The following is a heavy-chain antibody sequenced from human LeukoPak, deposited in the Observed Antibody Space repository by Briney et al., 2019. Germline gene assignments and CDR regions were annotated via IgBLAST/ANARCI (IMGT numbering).Heavy chain of an antibody. Sequence: GGSLRLSCAASGFTFGSYAMSWVRQAPGKGLEWVSAITESGGGTYNADSVKGRFTISRDNSKKTLFLQMNSLRAEDTAIYYCAKGSAAGRPYYFDYWGQGTQVTVSS. V-gene: IGHV3-23*01. CDR1: GFTFGSYA. CDR3: AKGSAAGRPYYFDY. D-gene: IGHD6-25*01. CDR2: ITESGGGT. J-gene: IGHJ4*02.